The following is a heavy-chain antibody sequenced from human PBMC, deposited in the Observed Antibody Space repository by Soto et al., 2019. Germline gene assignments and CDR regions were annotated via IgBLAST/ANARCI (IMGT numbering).Heavy chain of an antibody. CDR2: ISYDGSSK. V-gene: IGHV3-30-3*02. CDR3: ANEGY. CDR1: GFSFDTYA. J-gene: IGHJ4*02. Sequence: QVQLVESGGGVVQPGRSLRLSCAASGFSFDTYAMYWVRQAPGKGLEWVAVISYDGSSKYYADSVKGRFTISRDNSKNTMFLQMNSLRPEDTAVYYCANEGYWGQGTLVIVSS.